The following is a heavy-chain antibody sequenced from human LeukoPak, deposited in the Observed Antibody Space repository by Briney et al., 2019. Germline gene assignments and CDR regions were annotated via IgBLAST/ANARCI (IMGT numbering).Heavy chain of an antibody. J-gene: IGHJ4*02. CDR1: GYTFTGYY. Sequence: ASVKVSCKASGYTFTGYYMYWVRQAPGQGLEWMGRINPNSGGTNYAQKFQGRVTMTRDTSISTAYMELSRLRSEDTAVYYCAAYCSGGSCYSDNFDYWGQGTLVTVSS. CDR2: INPNSGGT. D-gene: IGHD2-15*01. V-gene: IGHV1-2*06. CDR3: AAYCSGGSCYSDNFDY.